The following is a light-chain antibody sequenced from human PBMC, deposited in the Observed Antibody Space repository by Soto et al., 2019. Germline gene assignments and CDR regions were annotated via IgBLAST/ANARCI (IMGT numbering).Light chain of an antibody. CDR2: DAS. Sequence: EIVMTQSPATLSVSPGERATLSCGASQSVSSNLAWYQQKPGQAPRLLIYDASTRATAISARFSGSGSGTYFTLTISSLQSEASAVYYCQPYNNWPPKHTCGHGPKLEIK. V-gene: IGKV3-15*01. J-gene: IGKJ2*01. CDR3: QPYNNWPPKHT. CDR1: QSVSSN.